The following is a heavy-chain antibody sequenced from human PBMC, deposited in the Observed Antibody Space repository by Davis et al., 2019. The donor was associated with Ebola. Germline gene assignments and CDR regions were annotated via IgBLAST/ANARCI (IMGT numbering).Heavy chain of an antibody. CDR3: ARASSGWTAQRGYYYNGMDV. V-gene: IGHV4-34*01. J-gene: IGHJ6*02. D-gene: IGHD3-10*01. CDR1: GGSFNGSY. CDR2: IKHSGGT. Sequence: SETLSLTCAVSGGSFNGSYWTCVRQSPGKGLEWIGEIKHSGGTNYNPSLKSRVTIFLDTSKTQCTLKLSSVAAADTAVYYCARASSGWTAQRGYYYNGMDVWGPGTTVIVSS.